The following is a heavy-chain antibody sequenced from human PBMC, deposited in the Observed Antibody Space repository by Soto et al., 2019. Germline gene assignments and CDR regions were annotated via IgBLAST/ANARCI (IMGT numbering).Heavy chain of an antibody. CDR1: GFTFSSYA. CDR3: ARGSLIAVADALYFDY. CDR2: ISYDGSNK. Sequence: QVQLVESGGGVVQPGRSLRLSCAASGFTFSSYAMHWVRQAPGKGLEWVAVISYDGSNKYYADSVKGRFTISRDNSKNTLYLQMNSLRAEDTAVYYCARGSLIAVADALYFDYWGQGTLVTVSS. J-gene: IGHJ4*02. V-gene: IGHV3-30-3*01. D-gene: IGHD6-19*01.